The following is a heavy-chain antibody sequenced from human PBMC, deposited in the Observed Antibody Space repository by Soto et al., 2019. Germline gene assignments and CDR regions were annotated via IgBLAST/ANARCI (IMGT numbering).Heavy chain of an antibody. J-gene: IGHJ6*02. CDR2: ISYDGSNK. CDR3: ARDQNKLYYYYYGMDV. D-gene: IGHD1-26*01. CDR1: GFTFSSYA. Sequence: GGSLRLSCAASGFTFSSYAMHWVRQAPGKGLEWVAVISYDGSNKYYADSAKGRFTISRDNSKNTLYLQMNSLRAEDTAVYYCARDQNKLYYYYYGMDVWGQGTTVTVSS. V-gene: IGHV3-30-3*01.